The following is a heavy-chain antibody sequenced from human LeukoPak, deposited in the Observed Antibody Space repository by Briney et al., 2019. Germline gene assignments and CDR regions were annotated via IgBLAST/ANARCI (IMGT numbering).Heavy chain of an antibody. V-gene: IGHV1-24*01. CDR3: TTGKIYCSTTSCSDDY. Sequence: GASVKVSCMVSGDTLTALSMHWVRQAPGKGLEWMGGFHPEDSETIYAQKFQGRVTMTEDTSTDTAYMELSSLRSDDTAVYYCTTGKIYCSTTSCSDDYWGQGTLVTVSS. CDR1: GDTLTALS. D-gene: IGHD2-2*01. CDR2: FHPEDSET. J-gene: IGHJ4*02.